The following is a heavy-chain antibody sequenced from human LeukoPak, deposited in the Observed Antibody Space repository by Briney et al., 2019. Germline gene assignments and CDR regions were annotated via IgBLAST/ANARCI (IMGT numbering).Heavy chain of an antibody. J-gene: IGHJ6*03. D-gene: IGHD3-16*01. CDR3: ARLKYGGYHARYYYYMDV. V-gene: IGHV4-61*02. CDR1: GDSISSGSYY. Sequence: SQTLSLTCSVSGDSISSGSYYWSWIRQPAGKGLEWIGRIYTTGSTNYNPSLKSRVTISVDTSENQFSLRLSSVTAADTAVYYCARLKYGGYHARYYYYMDVWGKGTTVTISS. CDR2: IYTTGST.